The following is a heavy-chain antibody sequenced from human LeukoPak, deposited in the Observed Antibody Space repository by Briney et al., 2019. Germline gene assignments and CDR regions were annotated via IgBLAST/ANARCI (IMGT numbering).Heavy chain of an antibody. V-gene: IGHV3-20*04. CDR3: ARDPIFSYDSSGYYLDY. Sequence: GGSLRLSCAVSGFTLDDYGMSWVRQAPGKGLEWVSGINWNGGSTGYADSVKGRFTISRDNAKNSLYLQMNSLRAEDTALYYCARDPIFSYDSSGYYLDYWGQGTLVTVS. CDR1: GFTLDDYG. CDR2: INWNGGST. J-gene: IGHJ4*02. D-gene: IGHD3-22*01.